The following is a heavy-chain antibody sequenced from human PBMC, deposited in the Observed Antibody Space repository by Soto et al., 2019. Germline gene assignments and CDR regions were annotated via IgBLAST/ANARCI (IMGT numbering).Heavy chain of an antibody. Sequence: SETLSLTCAVSGGSISSGGYSWSWIRQPPGKGLEWIGYIYHSGSTYYNPSLKSRVTISVDRSKNQFSLKLSSVTAADTAVYYCARAARYYDFWSGYYTQDSFDYWGQGTLVTVSS. D-gene: IGHD3-3*01. J-gene: IGHJ4*02. CDR2: IYHSGST. CDR3: ARAARYYDFWSGYYTQDSFDY. V-gene: IGHV4-30-2*01. CDR1: GGSISSGGYS.